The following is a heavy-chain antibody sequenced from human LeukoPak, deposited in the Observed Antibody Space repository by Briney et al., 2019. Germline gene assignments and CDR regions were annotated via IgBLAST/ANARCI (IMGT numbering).Heavy chain of an antibody. V-gene: IGHV3-23*01. J-gene: IGHJ3*02. CDR3: AKDAPLDIVVVVAATSALDI. Sequence: PGGSLRLSCAASGFTFSSYAMSWVRQAPGKGLEWVSAISGSGGSTYYADSVKGRFTISRDNSKNTLYLQMNSLRAEDTAVYYCAKDAPLDIVVVVAATSALDIWGQGTMVTVSS. CDR1: GFTFSSYA. CDR2: ISGSGGST. D-gene: IGHD2-15*01.